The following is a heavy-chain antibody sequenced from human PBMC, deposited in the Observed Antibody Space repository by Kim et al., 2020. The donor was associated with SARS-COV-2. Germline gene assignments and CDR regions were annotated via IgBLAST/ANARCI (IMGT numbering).Heavy chain of an antibody. CDR1: GFTFSSYG. CDR2: ISYDGSNK. J-gene: IGHJ4*02. V-gene: IGHV3-30*18. CDR3: AKEGPYGDPRRSFDY. Sequence: GGSLRLSCAASGFTFSSYGMHWVRQAPGKGLEWVAVISYDGSNKYYADSVKGRFTISRDNSKNTLYLQMNSLRAEDTAVYYCAKEGPYGDPRRSFDYWGQETLVTVSS. D-gene: IGHD4-17*01.